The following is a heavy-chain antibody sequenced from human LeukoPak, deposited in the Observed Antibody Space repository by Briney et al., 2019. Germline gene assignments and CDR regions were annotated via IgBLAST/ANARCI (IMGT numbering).Heavy chain of an antibody. CDR1: GGSISSSSYY. CDR3: ARSWGDGYNFFY. D-gene: IGHD5-24*01. CDR2: IYYSGST. J-gene: IGHJ4*02. Sequence: SETLSLTCTVSGGSISSSSYYWGWIRQPPGKGLEWIGSIYYSGSTYYNPSLKSRVTISVDTSKNQFSLKLSSVTAADTAVYYCARSWGDGYNFFYWGQGTLVTVSS. V-gene: IGHV4-39*07.